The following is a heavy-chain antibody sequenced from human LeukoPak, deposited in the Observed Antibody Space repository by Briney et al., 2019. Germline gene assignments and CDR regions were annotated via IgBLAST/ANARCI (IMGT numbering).Heavy chain of an antibody. Sequence: SETLSLTCTVSGGSISSYYWSWIRQPPGKGLEWIGYIYYSGSTNYNPSLKSRVTISVDTSKNQFSLKLSSVTAADTAVYYCARLPARRSTVTMNWFDPWGQGTLVTVSS. CDR3: ARLPARRSTVTMNWFDP. J-gene: IGHJ5*02. CDR2: IYYSGST. CDR1: GGSISSYY. D-gene: IGHD4-17*01. V-gene: IGHV4-59*12.